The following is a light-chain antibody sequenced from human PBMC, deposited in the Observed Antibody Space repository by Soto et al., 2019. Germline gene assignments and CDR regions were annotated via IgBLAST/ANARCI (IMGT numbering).Light chain of an antibody. CDR2: DVS. CDR1: SSDVGGYNY. Sequence: QSALTQPRSVSGSPGQSVTIPCTGTSSDVGGYNYVSWYQQHPGKAPKLVIYDVSKRPSGVPDRFSGSKSGNTASLTISGLRAEDEAHYFCSSYAGTSSVVLFGGGTKLTVL. CDR3: SSYAGTSSVVL. J-gene: IGLJ2*01. V-gene: IGLV2-11*01.